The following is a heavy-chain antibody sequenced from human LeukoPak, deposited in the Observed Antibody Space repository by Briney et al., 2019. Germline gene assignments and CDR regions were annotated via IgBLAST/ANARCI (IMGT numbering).Heavy chain of an antibody. J-gene: IGHJ4*02. CDR3: ARDLTDHWSGTTTHFDY. Sequence: QSSGTLSLTCAVSGGSISSSNWWSWVRQPPGKGLEWIGEIYHSGSTNYNPSLKSRVTISVDKSKNQFSLKLSSVTAADTAVYYCARDLTDHWSGTTTHFDYWGQGTLVTVSS. CDR2: IYHSGST. V-gene: IGHV4-4*02. CDR1: GGSISSSNW. D-gene: IGHD1-1*01.